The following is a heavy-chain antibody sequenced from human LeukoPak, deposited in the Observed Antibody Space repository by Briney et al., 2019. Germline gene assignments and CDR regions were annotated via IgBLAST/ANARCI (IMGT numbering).Heavy chain of an antibody. V-gene: IGHV3-33*01. Sequence: GGSLRLSCAVSGFIFSSYGMHWVRQAPGKGLEWVAVIWYDGSNKYYADSVKGRFTISRDNSKNTLYLQMNSLRAEDTAVYYCARDADMTTVTYTNYWGQGTLVTVSS. D-gene: IGHD4-17*01. CDR1: GFIFSSYG. J-gene: IGHJ4*02. CDR3: ARDADMTTVTYTNY. CDR2: IWYDGSNK.